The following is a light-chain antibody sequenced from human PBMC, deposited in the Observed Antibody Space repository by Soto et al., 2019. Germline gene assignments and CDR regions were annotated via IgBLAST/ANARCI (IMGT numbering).Light chain of an antibody. CDR2: DAS. V-gene: IGKV3-11*01. J-gene: IGKJ1*01. CDR3: QQRSNWHRT. CDR1: QSVSSY. Sequence: IVLPQSPAPLSLSPGERATLSCRASQSVSSYLAWYQQKPGQAPRLLIYDASNRATGIPARFSGSGSGTDFTLTISSLEPEDFAVYYCQQRSNWHRTFGQGTKVEIK.